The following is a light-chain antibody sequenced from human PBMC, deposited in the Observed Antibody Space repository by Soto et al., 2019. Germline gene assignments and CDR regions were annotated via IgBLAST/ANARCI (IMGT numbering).Light chain of an antibody. J-gene: IGLJ1*01. V-gene: IGLV1-47*01. Sequence: QSALTQPPSASGSPGQRVTISCSGSSSNIGSNYVYWYQQLPGTAPKLLIYRNNQRPSGVPDRFSASKSGTSASLAISGLRSEDEADYYCAAWDDSPSGYVFGTGTKVTVL. CDR2: RNN. CDR1: SSNIGSNY. CDR3: AAWDDSPSGYV.